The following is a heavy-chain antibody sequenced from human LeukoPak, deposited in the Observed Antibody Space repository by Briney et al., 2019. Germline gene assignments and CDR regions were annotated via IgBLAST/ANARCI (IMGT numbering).Heavy chain of an antibody. V-gene: IGHV4-30-2*01. CDR1: GGSVSSGGYS. CDR2: IYHSGST. CDR3: ARGGIPFYYHLDV. Sequence: SQTLSLTCAVSGGSVSSGGYSWSWIRQPPGKGLEWIGYIYHSGSTYYNPSLKSRVTISVDTSKNQFSLKLSSVTAADTAVYYCARGGIPFYYHLDVWGKGTTVTVSS. D-gene: IGHD3-16*01. J-gene: IGHJ6*03.